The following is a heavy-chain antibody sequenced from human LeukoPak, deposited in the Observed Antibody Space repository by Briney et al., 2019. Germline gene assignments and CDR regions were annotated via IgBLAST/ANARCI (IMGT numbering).Heavy chain of an antibody. CDR1: GFTFSSYG. CDR3: AKDPYGSGYNWFDP. Sequence: PGRSLRLSCAASGFTFSSYGMHWVRQAPGKGLEWVAVISYDGSNKYYADSVKGRFTISRDNSKNTLYLQMNSLRAEDTAVYYCAKDPYGSGYNWFDPGAREPWSPSPQ. V-gene: IGHV3-30*18. J-gene: IGHJ5*02. D-gene: IGHD3-10*01. CDR2: ISYDGSNK.